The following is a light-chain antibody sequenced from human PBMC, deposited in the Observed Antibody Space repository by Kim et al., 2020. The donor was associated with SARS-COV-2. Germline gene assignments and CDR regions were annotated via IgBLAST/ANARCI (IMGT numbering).Light chain of an antibody. CDR2: GNS. V-gene: IGLV1-40*01. Sequence: TISCTGSSSNTGAGYYVHWYQQLPGTAPKLLIYGNSNRPSGVPDRFSGSKSGTSASLAITGLQAEDEADYYCQSYDSSLSGVVFGGGTQLTVL. CDR3: QSYDSSLSGVV. CDR1: SSNTGAGYY. J-gene: IGLJ2*01.